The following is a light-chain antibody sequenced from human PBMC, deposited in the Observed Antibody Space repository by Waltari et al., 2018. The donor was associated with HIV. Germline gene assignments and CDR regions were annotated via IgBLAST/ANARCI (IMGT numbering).Light chain of an antibody. CDR1: SLRYTF. V-gene: IGLV3-19*01. CDR2: NKN. CDR3: DSRDSNGNLGI. J-gene: IGLJ1*01. Sequence: SSELTQDPGVSVALGQSVRITCQGASLRYTFARWYQHKPGPGPVRVIYNKNSRPSGIPDRFSGSSSGTTASLTITGAQAEDEADYYCDSRDSNGNLGIFGTATKVIVL.